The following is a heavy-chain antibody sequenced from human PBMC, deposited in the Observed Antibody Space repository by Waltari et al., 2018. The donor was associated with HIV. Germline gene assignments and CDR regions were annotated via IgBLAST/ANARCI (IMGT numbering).Heavy chain of an antibody. CDR2: INAHSGYT. Sequence: QVQLVQSGAEVKKPGASVKVSCKASGFPFSSYAIHWVPQAPGQRPEWMGWINAHSGYTKYSEKFQGRVTITRDTSASTVYMEVSSLRSEDTAVYYCARDRTAYYTYYFDYWGQGTLVTVSS. D-gene: IGHD3-9*01. CDR1: GFPFSSYA. J-gene: IGHJ4*02. V-gene: IGHV1-3*01. CDR3: ARDRTAYYTYYFDY.